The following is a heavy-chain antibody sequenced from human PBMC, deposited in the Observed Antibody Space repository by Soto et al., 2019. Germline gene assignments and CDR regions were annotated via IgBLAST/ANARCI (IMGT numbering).Heavy chain of an antibody. Sequence: AASVKVSCKASGGTFSSYAISWVRQAPGQGLEWMGGIIPIFGTANYAQKFQGRVTITADESTSTAYMELSSLRSEDTAVYYCARDYYDSSGPVHPWGQGTLVTVSS. D-gene: IGHD3-22*01. V-gene: IGHV1-69*13. CDR1: GGTFSSYA. CDR2: IIPIFGTA. CDR3: ARDYYDSSGPVHP. J-gene: IGHJ5*02.